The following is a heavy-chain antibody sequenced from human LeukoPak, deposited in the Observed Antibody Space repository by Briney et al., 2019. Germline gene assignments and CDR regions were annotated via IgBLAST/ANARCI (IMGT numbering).Heavy chain of an antibody. V-gene: IGHV4-4*09. J-gene: IGHJ4*02. Sequence: SETLSLTCTVSGGSISSYYWSWIRQPPGKGLEWIGYIYTSGSTNYNPSLKSRVTISVDTSKNQFSLKLSSVTAADTAVYYCARHGRTGGRYHFDYWGQGTLVTVSS. D-gene: IGHD7-27*01. CDR3: ARHGRTGGRYHFDY. CDR2: IYTSGST. CDR1: GGSISSYY.